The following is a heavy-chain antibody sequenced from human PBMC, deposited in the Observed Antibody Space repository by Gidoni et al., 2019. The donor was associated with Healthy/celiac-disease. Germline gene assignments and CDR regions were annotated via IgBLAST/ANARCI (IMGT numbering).Heavy chain of an antibody. V-gene: IGHV3-33*01. Sequence: QVQLVESGGGVVQPGRSLRLSCAASGFTFSSYGMHWVRQAPGKGLEWVAVIWYDGSNKYYADSVKGRFTISRDNSKNTLYLQMNSLRAEDTAVYYCAREGISRFGDFSFGYWGQGTLVTVSS. CDR1: GFTFSSYG. J-gene: IGHJ4*02. CDR2: IWYDGSNK. CDR3: AREGISRFGDFSFGY. D-gene: IGHD3-10*01.